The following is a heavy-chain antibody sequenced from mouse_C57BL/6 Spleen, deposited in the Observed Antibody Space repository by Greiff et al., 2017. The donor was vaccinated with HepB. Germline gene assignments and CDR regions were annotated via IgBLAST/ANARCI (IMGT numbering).Heavy chain of an antibody. J-gene: IGHJ4*01. Sequence: EVQLQQSGAELVKPGASVKLSCTASGFNIKDYYMHWVKQRTEQGLEWIGRIDPEDGETKYAPKFPGKATITADTSSNTAYLQLSSLTSEDTAVYYCARVELEGDMDYWGQGTSVTVSS. CDR1: GFNIKDYY. V-gene: IGHV14-2*01. CDR3: ARVELEGDMDY. D-gene: IGHD3-3*01. CDR2: IDPEDGET.